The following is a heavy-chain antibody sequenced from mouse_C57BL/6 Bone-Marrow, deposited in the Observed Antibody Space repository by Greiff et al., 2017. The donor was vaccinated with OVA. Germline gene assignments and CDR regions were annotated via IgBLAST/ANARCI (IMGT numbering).Heavy chain of an antibody. CDR1: GFNIKDDY. Sequence: VQLKQSGAEIVRPGASVKLSCTASGFNIKDDYMHWVKQRPEQGLEWIGWIDPENGDTEYASKFQGKATITADTSSNTAYLQLSSLTSEDTAVYYCTLLLRYPFDYWGQGTTLTVSS. V-gene: IGHV14-4*01. CDR2: IDPENGDT. CDR3: TLLLRYPFDY. D-gene: IGHD1-1*01. J-gene: IGHJ2*01.